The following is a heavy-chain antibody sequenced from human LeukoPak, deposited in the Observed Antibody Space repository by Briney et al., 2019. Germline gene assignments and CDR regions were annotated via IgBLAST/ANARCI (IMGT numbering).Heavy chain of an antibody. V-gene: IGHV3-7*03. CDR2: IKQDGSEK. CDR1: GLTFSSYW. J-gene: IGHJ5*02. CDR3: ARDWDYGSGSYRYNWFDP. Sequence: GGSLRLSCAASGLTFSSYWMSWVRQAPGKGLEWVANIKQDGSEKYYVDSVKGRFTISRDSAKNSLYLQMNSLRAEDTAVYYCARDWDYGSGSYRYNWFDPWGQGTLVTVSS. D-gene: IGHD3-16*02.